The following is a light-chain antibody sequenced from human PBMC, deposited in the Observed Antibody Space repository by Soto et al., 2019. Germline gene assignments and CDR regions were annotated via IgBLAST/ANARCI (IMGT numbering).Light chain of an antibody. J-gene: IGKJ4*01. CDR3: QQYNNWPPLT. V-gene: IGKV3D-15*01. CDR1: QTVNSN. Sequence: EIVMTQSPATLSVSPGERATLSCRASQTVNSNLAWYQKKPGQAPRLLIYGASTRAPRIPARFSGSGSGTEFTLTISRLQSEDFAVYYCQQYNNWPPLTFGGGTNVEIK. CDR2: GAS.